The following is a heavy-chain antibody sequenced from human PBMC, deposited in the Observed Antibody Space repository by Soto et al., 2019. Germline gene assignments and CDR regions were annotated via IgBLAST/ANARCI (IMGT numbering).Heavy chain of an antibody. CDR3: ARGGIAAAGPFDY. D-gene: IGHD6-13*01. CDR1: GFTFSSYS. J-gene: IGHJ4*01. V-gene: IGHV3-21*01. Sequence: GGSLRLSCAASGFTFSSYSMNWVRQAPGKGLEWVSSISSSSSYIYYADSVKGRFTISRDNAKNSLYLQMNSLRAEDTAVYYCARGGIAAAGPFDYWGHGTLVTVSS. CDR2: ISSSSSYI.